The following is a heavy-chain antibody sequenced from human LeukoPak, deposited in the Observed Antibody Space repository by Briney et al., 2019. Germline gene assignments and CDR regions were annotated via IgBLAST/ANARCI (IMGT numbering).Heavy chain of an antibody. D-gene: IGHD3-10*01. V-gene: IGHV3-48*01. CDR3: ARATPSGSYWFDY. CDR1: GLTFSTYN. Sequence: GGSLRLSCAASGLTFSTYNMNWLRQAPGKGLEWVSYISSGSSTIFYADSVKGRFTISRDSAKTSLYLQMNSLRAEDTAVYYCARATPSGSYWFDYWGQGTLVTVSS. J-gene: IGHJ4*02. CDR2: ISSGSSTI.